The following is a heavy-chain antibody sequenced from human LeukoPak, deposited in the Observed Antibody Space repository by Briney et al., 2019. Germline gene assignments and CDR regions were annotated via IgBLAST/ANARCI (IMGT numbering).Heavy chain of an antibody. CDR2: ISSSSSTI. J-gene: IGHJ3*02. Sequence: PGGSLRLSCAASGFTFSNYDINWVRQAPGKGLEWLSYISSSSSTIYYAHSVKGRFTNSRDNAKNSLYLQMNSLRDEDTAVYYCARVVVAANPDAFDIWGQGTMVTVSS. CDR1: GFTFSNYD. D-gene: IGHD2-15*01. CDR3: ARVVVAANPDAFDI. V-gene: IGHV3-48*02.